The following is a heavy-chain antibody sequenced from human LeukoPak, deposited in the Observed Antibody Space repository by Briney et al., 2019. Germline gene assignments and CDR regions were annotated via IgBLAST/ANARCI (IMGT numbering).Heavy chain of an antibody. D-gene: IGHD5-12*01. CDR3: AARPPYSGYEDGDY. V-gene: IGHV1-69*06. CDR1: GYTFTSYG. CDR2: IIPMFGTA. Sequence: SVKVSCKASGYTFTSYGISWVRQAPGQGLEWMGGIIPMFGTANYAQKFQGRVTITADKSTNTAYMELSSLRSEDTAVYYCAARPPYSGYEDGDYWGQGTLVTVSS. J-gene: IGHJ4*02.